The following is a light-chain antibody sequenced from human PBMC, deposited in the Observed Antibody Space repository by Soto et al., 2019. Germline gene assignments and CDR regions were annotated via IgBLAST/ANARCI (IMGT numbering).Light chain of an antibody. CDR1: QNIRSY. J-gene: IGKJ4*01. CDR2: SAS. V-gene: IGKV1-39*01. Sequence: DIQMTQSPSSLSASVGDRVTITCRARQNIRSYLNWYQEKPGKAPRLLIYSASTLQSGAPSRFSGGGTGTDFTLTSSSLQPEDCATYYCQQSHSTPLTFGGGTKVEIK. CDR3: QQSHSTPLT.